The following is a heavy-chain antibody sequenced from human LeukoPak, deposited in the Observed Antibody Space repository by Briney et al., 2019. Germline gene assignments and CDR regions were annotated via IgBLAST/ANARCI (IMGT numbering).Heavy chain of an antibody. CDR1: GFTFSSYG. J-gene: IGHJ4*02. CDR2: IRYDGSNK. CDR3: TRGGVDY. V-gene: IGHV3-30*02. Sequence: GGSLRLSCAASGFTFSSYGMHWVRQAPGKGLEWVAFIRYDGSNKYYADSVKGRFTISRDNAKNSLYLQMNSLRAEDTAVYYCTRGGVDYWGQGTLVTVSS.